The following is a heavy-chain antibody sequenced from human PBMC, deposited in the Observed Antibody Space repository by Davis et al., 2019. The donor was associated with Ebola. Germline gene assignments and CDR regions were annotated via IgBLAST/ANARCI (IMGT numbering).Heavy chain of an antibody. CDR2: IYHSGST. V-gene: IGHV4-4*02. J-gene: IGHJ6*02. CDR1: GGSISSSNW. D-gene: IGHD4-11*01. CDR3: AGPTQYSNYNDFYYYYGMDV. Sequence: SETLSLTCAVSGGSISSSNWWSWVRQPPGKGLEWIGEIYHSGSTNYNPSLKSRVTISVDKSKNQFSLKLSSVTAADTAVYYCAGPTQYSNYNDFYYYYGMDVWGQGTTVTVSS.